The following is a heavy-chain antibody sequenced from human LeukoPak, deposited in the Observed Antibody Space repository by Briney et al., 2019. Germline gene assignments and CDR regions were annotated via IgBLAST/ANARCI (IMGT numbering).Heavy chain of an antibody. CDR1: GGSISSYY. D-gene: IGHD6-19*01. CDR2: IYYSGST. Sequence: SETLSLTCTVSGGSISSYYWSWIRQPPGKGLERIGYIYYSGSTNYNPSLKSRVTISVDTSKNQFSLKLSSVTAADTAVYYCARVVGYSSGLDYWGQGTLVTVSS. CDR3: ARVVGYSSGLDY. J-gene: IGHJ4*02. V-gene: IGHV4-59*01.